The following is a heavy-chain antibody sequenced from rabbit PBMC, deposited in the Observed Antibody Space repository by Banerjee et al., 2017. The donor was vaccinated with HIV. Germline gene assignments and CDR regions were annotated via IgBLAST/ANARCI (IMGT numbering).Heavy chain of an antibody. V-gene: IGHV1S45*01. CDR3: ARELPYGSSGGFYGLFNL. D-gene: IGHD1-1*01. Sequence: QEQLEESGGDLVKPEGSLTLTCNASGLYFSSSYWICLVRQAPGTGLVWIACIYTGSSGNTYYASWAKGRFTISKTSSTTVTLQMTSLTAADTATYFCARELPYGSSGGFYGLFNLWGPGTLVTVS. CDR2: IYTGSSGNT. CDR1: GLYFSSSYW. J-gene: IGHJ4*01.